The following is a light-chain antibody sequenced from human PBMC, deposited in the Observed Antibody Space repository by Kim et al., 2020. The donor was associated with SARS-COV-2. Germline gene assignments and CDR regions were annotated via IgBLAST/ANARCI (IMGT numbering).Light chain of an antibody. CDR2: DAS. CDR1: RNRWTA. CDR3: QRSRNWPPT. J-gene: IGKJ2*01. Sequence: STGEKAARACRAGRNRWTAVAWNQQRGGRAPRLHIFDASTRTNGAPSTFSWSGSGTKFTLTITSLQPEDSAGYYCQRSRNWPPTFGQGTMLEI. V-gene: IGKV3-15*01.